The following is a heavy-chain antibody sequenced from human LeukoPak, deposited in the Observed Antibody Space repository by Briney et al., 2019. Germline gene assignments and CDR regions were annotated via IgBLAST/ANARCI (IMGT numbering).Heavy chain of an antibody. J-gene: IGHJ5*02. CDR2: IYTSGST. CDR3: ARGDSSRREVFDP. CDR1: GGSISSGSYY. D-gene: IGHD6-13*01. V-gene: IGHV4-61*02. Sequence: SQTLSLTCTVSGGSISSGSYYWSWIRQPAGKGLEWIGRIYTSGSTNYNPSLKSRVTISVDTSKNQFSLKLSSVTAADTAVYYCARGDSSRREVFDPWGQGTLVTVSS.